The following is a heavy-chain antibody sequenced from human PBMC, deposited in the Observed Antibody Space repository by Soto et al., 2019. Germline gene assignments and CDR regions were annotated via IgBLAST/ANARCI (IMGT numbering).Heavy chain of an antibody. CDR2: IYHSGST. Sequence: SETLSLTCAVSGGSISSGGYSWSWIRQPPGKGLEWIGYIYHSGSTYYNPSLKSRVTISVDRSKNQFSLKLSSVTAADTAVYYCARQIVLVTERGSRNDWFDPWGQGTLVTVSS. CDR3: ARQIVLVTERGSRNDWFDP. CDR1: GGSISSGGYS. J-gene: IGHJ5*02. V-gene: IGHV4-30-2*01. D-gene: IGHD2-21*02.